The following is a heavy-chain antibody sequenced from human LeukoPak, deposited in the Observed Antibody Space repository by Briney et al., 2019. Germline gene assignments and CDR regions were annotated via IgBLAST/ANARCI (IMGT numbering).Heavy chain of an antibody. V-gene: IGHV4-34*01. CDR1: GGSFSGYY. D-gene: IGHD1-26*01. CDR3: ARRPRIQWELLLRAFDI. J-gene: IGHJ3*02. Sequence: PSETLSLTCAVYGGSFSGYYWSWIRQPPGKGLEWIGEINHSGSTNYNPSLKSRVTISVDTSKNHFSLKLSSVTAADTAVYYCARRPRIQWELLLRAFDIWGQGTMVTVSS. CDR2: INHSGST.